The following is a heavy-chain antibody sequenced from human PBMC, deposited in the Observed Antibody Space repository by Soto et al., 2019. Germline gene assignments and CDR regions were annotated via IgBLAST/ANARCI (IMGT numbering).Heavy chain of an antibody. Sequence: GGSLRLSCAASGFTFSSYGMHWVRQAPGKGLEWVAVISYDGSNKYYADSVKGRFTISRDNSKNTLYLQMNSLRAEDTAVYYCAKSRWRGTSSIAAAGDYWGQGTLVTVSS. V-gene: IGHV3-30*18. CDR2: ISYDGSNK. J-gene: IGHJ4*02. CDR1: GFTFSSYG. D-gene: IGHD6-13*01. CDR3: AKSRWRGTSSIAAAGDY.